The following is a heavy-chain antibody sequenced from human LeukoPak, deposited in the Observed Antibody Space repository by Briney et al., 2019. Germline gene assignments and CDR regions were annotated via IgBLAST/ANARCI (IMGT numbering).Heavy chain of an antibody. CDR2: IYSSGTT. J-gene: IGHJ4*02. CDR3: ARGKDGSGTYYNYFFDH. V-gene: IGHV4-4*07. Sequence: PSETLSLTCSVYGGSISRYYWIWIRQPAGKGLEWIGRIYSSGTTNYNPSLKSRVTISEDTSKNQFSLNLSSVTAADTAVYYCARGKDGSGTYYNYFFDHWGQGTLVTVSS. CDR1: GGSISRYY. D-gene: IGHD3-10*01.